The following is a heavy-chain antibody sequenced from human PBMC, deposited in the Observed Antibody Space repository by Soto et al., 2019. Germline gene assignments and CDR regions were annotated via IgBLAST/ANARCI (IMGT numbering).Heavy chain of an antibody. Sequence: SVKVSCKASGGTFSSYTISWVRQAPGQGLEWMGRIIPILGIANYAQKFQGRVTMTADKSTSTAYMELSSLRSEDTAVYYCARDVIGHDNYETIGYYFDHWGPGTLVTVSS. CDR2: IIPILGIA. CDR3: ARDVIGHDNYETIGYYFDH. CDR1: GGTFSSYT. D-gene: IGHD3-16*01. V-gene: IGHV1-69*04. J-gene: IGHJ4*02.